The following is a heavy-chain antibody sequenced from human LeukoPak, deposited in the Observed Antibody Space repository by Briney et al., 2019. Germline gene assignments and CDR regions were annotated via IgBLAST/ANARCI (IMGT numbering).Heavy chain of an antibody. CDR1: GYTLSSYS. D-gene: IGHD4-23*01. CDR3: AKDARSFGGTYFDY. Sequence: GGSLRLSCVASGYTLSSYSMSWVRQAPGKGLEWVSAMSGSDTGSWYADSVKGRFTISRDTSKTTLYLQMNSLRAEDTAIYYCAKDARSFGGTYFDYWGQGIQVTVSS. CDR2: MSGSDTGS. V-gene: IGHV3-23*01. J-gene: IGHJ4*02.